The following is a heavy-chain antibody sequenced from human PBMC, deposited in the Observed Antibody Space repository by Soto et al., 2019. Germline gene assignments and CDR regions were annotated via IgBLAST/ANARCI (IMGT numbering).Heavy chain of an antibody. CDR3: ARQVVYSSSSYYYYYMDV. V-gene: IGHV4-59*08. D-gene: IGHD6-6*01. CDR1: GGSISSYY. J-gene: IGHJ6*03. CDR2: IYYSGST. Sequence: SETLSLTCTVSGGSISSYYWSWIRQPPGKGLEWIGYIYYSGSTNYNPSLKSRVTISVDTSKNQFSLKLSSVTAADTAVYYCARQVVYSSSSYYYYYMDVWGKGTTVTVS.